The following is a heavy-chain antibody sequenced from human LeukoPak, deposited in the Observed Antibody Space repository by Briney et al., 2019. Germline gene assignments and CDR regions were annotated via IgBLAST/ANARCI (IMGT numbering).Heavy chain of an antibody. V-gene: IGHV3-21*01. D-gene: IGHD4-17*01. Sequence: GGSLRLPCAASGFTFSNSDMSWVRQAPGKGLEWVSSISSSSSYIYYADSVKGRFTISRDNAKNSLYLQMNSLRAEDTAVYYCASSVTREFFDYWGQGTLVTVSS. J-gene: IGHJ4*02. CDR3: ASSVTREFFDY. CDR2: ISSSSSYI. CDR1: GFTFSNSD.